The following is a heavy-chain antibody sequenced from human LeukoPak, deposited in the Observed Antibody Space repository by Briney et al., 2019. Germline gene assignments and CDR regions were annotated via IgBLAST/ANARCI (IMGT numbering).Heavy chain of an antibody. D-gene: IGHD4-17*01. V-gene: IGHV1-18*01. CDR2: ISAYNGNI. J-gene: IGHJ5*02. CDR3: ARNPQVYGDFDNWFDP. Sequence: APVKVSCKASGYTFSSYGISWVRQAPGQGPEGMGWISAYNGNINYAQKLQGRVTMTTATSTSTASMELRSRRSDETAVYYCARNPQVYGDFDNWFDPWGQGTLVTVSS. CDR1: GYTFSSYG.